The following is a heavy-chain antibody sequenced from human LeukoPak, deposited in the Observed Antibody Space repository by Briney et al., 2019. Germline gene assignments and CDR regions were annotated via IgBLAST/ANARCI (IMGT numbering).Heavy chain of an antibody. CDR2: INHSAST. V-gene: IGHV4-34*01. Sequence: SETLSLTCAVYGGSFSGYYWSWIRQPPGKGLEWIGEINHSASTNYNPSLKSRVTISVDTSKNQFSLKLSSVTAADTAVYDCARAGRSGWYYWGQGTLVTVSS. D-gene: IGHD6-19*01. CDR3: ARAGRSGWYY. CDR1: GGSFSGYY. J-gene: IGHJ4*02.